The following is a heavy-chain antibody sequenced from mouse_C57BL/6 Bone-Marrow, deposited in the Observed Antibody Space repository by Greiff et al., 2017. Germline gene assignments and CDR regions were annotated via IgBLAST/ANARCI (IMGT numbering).Heavy chain of an antibody. D-gene: IGHD3-2*02. Sequence: QVQLQQSGPELVKPGASVKISCKASGYAFSGSWMNWVKQRPGKGLEWIGRIYPGDGDTNYNGKFKGKDTLTADKSSSTAYMQLSSLTSEDSAVYFCARSQLRLLAGFAYWGQGTLVTVSA. CDR3: ARSQLRLLAGFAY. CDR1: GYAFSGSW. J-gene: IGHJ3*01. V-gene: IGHV1-82*01. CDR2: IYPGDGDT.